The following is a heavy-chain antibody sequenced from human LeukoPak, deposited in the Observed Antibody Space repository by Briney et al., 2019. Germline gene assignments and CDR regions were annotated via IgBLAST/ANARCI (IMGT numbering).Heavy chain of an antibody. V-gene: IGHV3-11*01. CDR2: ITSSGNTR. CDR3: ARDPDYGDPY. CDR1: GFTLTDHY. D-gene: IGHD4-17*01. Sequence: GGSLRLSCTVSGFTLTDHYMSWFRQSPGRGLEWISWITSSGNTRDYADSVKGRFTISRDNTKSSVYLQMTSLRPDDTAVYYCARDPDYGDPYWGQGTLVTVSS. J-gene: IGHJ4*02.